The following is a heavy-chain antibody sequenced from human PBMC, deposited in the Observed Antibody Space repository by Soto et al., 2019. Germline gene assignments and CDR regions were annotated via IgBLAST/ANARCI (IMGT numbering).Heavy chain of an antibody. CDR1: GGSVSSGSYY. CDR2: IYYSGST. J-gene: IGHJ5*02. Sequence: SETLSLTCTVSGGSVSSGSYYWSWIRQPPGKGLEWIGYIYYSGSTNYNPSLKSRVTISVDTSKNQFSLKLSSVTAADTAVYYCARFSGSFEPWGQGTLVTVSS. CDR3: ARFSGSFEP. D-gene: IGHD1-26*01. V-gene: IGHV4-61*01.